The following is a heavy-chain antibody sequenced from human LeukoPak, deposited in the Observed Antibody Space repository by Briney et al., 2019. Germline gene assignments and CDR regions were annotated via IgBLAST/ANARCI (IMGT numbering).Heavy chain of an antibody. V-gene: IGHV1-2*02. D-gene: IGHD6-13*01. CDR3: ARGYVSSSWFYFDY. J-gene: IGHJ4*02. CDR2: INPNGGGT. CDR1: GYTFTGSY. Sequence: SVKVSCKASGYTFTGSYMHWVRQAPGQGLEWMGWINPNGGGTNYAQTLQGRVTLTRDTSINTAYMALSRLRSDDTAVYYCARGYVSSSWFYFDYWGQGTLVTVSS.